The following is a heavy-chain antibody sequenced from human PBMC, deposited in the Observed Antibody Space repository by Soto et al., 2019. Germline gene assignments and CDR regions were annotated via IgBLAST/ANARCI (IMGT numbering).Heavy chain of an antibody. CDR3: HGYGC. D-gene: IGHD5-12*01. CDR1: GFTFEDYG. CDR2: IYSGGTT. Sequence: GGSLRLSCAASGFTFEDYGMSCVRQAPGKGLEWVSVIYSGGTTFYADSVKGRFTISRDNSKNTLYLQMNSLRAEDTAVYYCHGYGCWGQGTLVTVSS. J-gene: IGHJ4*02. V-gene: IGHV3-53*01.